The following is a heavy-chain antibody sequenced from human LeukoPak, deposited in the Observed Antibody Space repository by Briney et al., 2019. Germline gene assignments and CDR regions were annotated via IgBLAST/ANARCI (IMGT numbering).Heavy chain of an antibody. CDR3: AKGVTAAGPYYYYYYMDV. CDR2: ISYDGINK. J-gene: IGHJ6*03. V-gene: IGHV3-30*04. Sequence: GGSLRLSCAASGFTYSSYAMYWIRQAPGKGLDWVAVISYDGINKYYADSVKGRFTISRDNSKNTLYLQMNSLRAEDTAVYYCAKGVTAAGPYYYYYYMDVWGKGTTVTISS. CDR1: GFTYSSYA. D-gene: IGHD6-13*01.